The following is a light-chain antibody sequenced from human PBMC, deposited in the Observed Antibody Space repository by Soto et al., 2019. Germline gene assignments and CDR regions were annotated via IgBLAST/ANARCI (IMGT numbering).Light chain of an antibody. CDR2: GAS. Sequence: EIVGTQSPATLSVSPGARATLSCRASQSISRYLAWYQQKPGQGPSLLIYGASSRATGTPDRFSGSGSGTDSTLTIKRLEPEDFALDYCQQYGSSRTFGQGTKVDIK. CDR1: QSISRY. V-gene: IGKV3-20*01. J-gene: IGKJ1*01. CDR3: QQYGSSRT.